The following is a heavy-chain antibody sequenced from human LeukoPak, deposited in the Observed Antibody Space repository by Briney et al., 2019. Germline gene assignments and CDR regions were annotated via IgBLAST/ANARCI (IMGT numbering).Heavy chain of an antibody. CDR3: ARGLWLDHFDY. J-gene: IGHJ4*02. Sequence: SETLSLTCTVSGGSISTYYWSWIRQPAGKGLEWIGRIYSSGSTNYNPSLKSRVTMSVDTSKNQFSLKLTSVTAADTAVYYCARGLWLDHFDYWGQGTLVTVSS. CDR1: GGSISTYY. CDR2: IYSSGST. D-gene: IGHD6-19*01. V-gene: IGHV4-4*07.